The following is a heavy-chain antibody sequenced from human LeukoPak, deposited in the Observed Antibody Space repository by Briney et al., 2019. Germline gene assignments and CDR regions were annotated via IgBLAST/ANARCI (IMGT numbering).Heavy chain of an antibody. V-gene: IGHV5-51*01. D-gene: IGHD6-13*01. CDR2: SYPSDSET. Sequence: GEPLQISGQASGSTFSTYWIAWVRQVPGKGLEWMGISYPSDSETRYSPCFQSQVTTSAYKSITTTYLQWRSLEASDTAMYYCARRKAATTIYQYSMHFGGHGTTVSVSS. CDR3: ARRKAATTIYQYSMHF. CDR1: GSTFSTYW. J-gene: IGHJ6*02.